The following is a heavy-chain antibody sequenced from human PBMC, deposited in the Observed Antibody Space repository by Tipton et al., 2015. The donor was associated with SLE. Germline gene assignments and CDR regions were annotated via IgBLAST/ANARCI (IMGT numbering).Heavy chain of an antibody. J-gene: IGHJ4*02. CDR2: IRSKAYGGTT. CDR1: GFTFGDYA. CDR3: GAVESCDY. V-gene: IGHV3-49*04. D-gene: IGHD2-15*01. Sequence: SLRLSCTASGFTFGDYAMSWVRQAPGKGLEWVGFIRSKAYGGTTEYAASVKGRFTISRDDSKSIAYLQMNSLKTEDTAEYYCGAVESCDYWGEGMLVTVSS.